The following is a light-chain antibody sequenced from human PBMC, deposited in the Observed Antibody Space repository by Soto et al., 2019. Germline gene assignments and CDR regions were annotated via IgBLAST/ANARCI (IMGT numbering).Light chain of an antibody. CDR3: CSSAGTTHVV. Sequence: QSALTQPASVSGSPGQSITISCTGTSSDVGSYNLVSWYQQHPGKAPKVMIYEISKRPSGVSSRFSASKSGDTASLTITGRQADEEDDYYCCSSAGTTHVVFGAGTKVTVL. V-gene: IGLV2-23*02. CDR1: SSDVGSYNL. J-gene: IGLJ2*01. CDR2: EIS.